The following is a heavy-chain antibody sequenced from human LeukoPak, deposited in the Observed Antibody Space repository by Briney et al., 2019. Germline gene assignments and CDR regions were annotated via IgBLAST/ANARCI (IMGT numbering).Heavy chain of an antibody. Sequence: ASVTVSSKASGYTFTDYYIHWVRQAPGQGLEWMGWINSNSGATNYAQKFQGRVTMTRDTSISTAYMELTRLGSDDTAVYSCARDGSLAYWGQGTLVTVSS. CDR1: GYTFTDYY. V-gene: IGHV1-2*02. CDR3: ARDGSLAY. D-gene: IGHD5-12*01. J-gene: IGHJ4*02. CDR2: INSNSGAT.